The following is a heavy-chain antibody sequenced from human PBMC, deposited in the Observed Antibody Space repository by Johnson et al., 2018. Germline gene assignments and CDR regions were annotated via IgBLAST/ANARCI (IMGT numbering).Heavy chain of an antibody. CDR3: AREKADHSNYAGYGMDV. V-gene: IGHV1-69*09. CDR1: GGTFSSYT. D-gene: IGHD4-11*01. Sequence: VQLVESGAEVKKPGSSVKVSCKASGGTFSSYTISWVRQAPGQGLEWMGRIIPILGIANYAQKFQGRVTITADKSTSTAYMELGSLRSEDTAVYFCAREKADHSNYAGYGMDVGGQGTTVTVSS. J-gene: IGHJ6*02. CDR2: IIPILGIA.